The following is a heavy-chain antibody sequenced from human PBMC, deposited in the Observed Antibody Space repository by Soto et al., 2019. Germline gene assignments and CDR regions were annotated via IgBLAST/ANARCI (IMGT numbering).Heavy chain of an antibody. D-gene: IGHD5-12*01. CDR3: ARALVADAFDI. CDR1: GGSISSGGYY. V-gene: IGHV4-31*03. J-gene: IGHJ3*02. CDR2: IYYSGST. Sequence: PSETLSLTCTVSGGSISSGGYYGSWIRQHPGKGLEWIGYIYYSGSTYYNPSLKSRVTISVDTSKNQFSLKLSSVTAADTAVYYCARALVADAFDIWGQGTMVTVSS.